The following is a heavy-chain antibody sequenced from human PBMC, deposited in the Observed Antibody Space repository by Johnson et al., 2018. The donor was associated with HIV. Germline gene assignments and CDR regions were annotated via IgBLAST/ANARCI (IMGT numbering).Heavy chain of an antibody. Sequence: VPVVESGGGVVQPGRSLRLSCAASGFTFTNYGMHWVRQAPGKGLQWVAVMSYDGSTTYYADSVKGRFTISRDNSKNTLYLQMNSLRPEDTAVYYCAKDLGYSGSYYRGDAFDIWGQGTRVTVSS. V-gene: IGHV3-30*18. CDR1: GFTFTNYG. CDR2: MSYDGSTT. J-gene: IGHJ3*02. D-gene: IGHD1-26*01. CDR3: AKDLGYSGSYYRGDAFDI.